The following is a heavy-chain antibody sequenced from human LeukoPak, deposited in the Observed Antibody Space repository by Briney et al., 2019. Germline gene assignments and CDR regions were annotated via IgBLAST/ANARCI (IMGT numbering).Heavy chain of an antibody. D-gene: IGHD3-10*01. V-gene: IGHV4-39*07. J-gene: IGHJ3*02. CDR3: ARDSRLSEAVRAFDI. CDR1: GGSISSSSYY. Sequence: ASETLSLTCTVSGGSISSSSYYWGWIRQPPGKGLEWIGSIYYSGSTYYNPSLKSRVTISVDTSKNQFSLKLSSVTAADTAVYYCARDSRLSEAVRAFDIWGQGTMVTVSS. CDR2: IYYSGST.